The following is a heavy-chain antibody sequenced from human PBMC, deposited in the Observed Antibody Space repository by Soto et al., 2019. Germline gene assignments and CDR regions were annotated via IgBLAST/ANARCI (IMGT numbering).Heavy chain of an antibody. J-gene: IGHJ4*02. CDR1: GGSISSYY. Sequence: QVQLQESGPGLVKPSETLSLTCTVSGGSISSYYWSWIRQPAGKGLEWIGRIYTSGSTNYNPSLKSRVTMSVDTSKNQFSLKLSSVTAADTAVYCCARVRVRWDGYNQKSYYFDYWGQGTLVTVSS. CDR2: IYTSGST. D-gene: IGHD5-12*01. V-gene: IGHV4-4*07. CDR3: ARVRVRWDGYNQKSYYFDY.